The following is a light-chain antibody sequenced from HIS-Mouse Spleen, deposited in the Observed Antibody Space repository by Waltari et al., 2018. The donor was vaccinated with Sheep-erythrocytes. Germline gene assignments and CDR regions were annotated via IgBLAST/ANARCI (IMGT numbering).Light chain of an antibody. V-gene: IGLV2-23*03. Sequence: QSALTQPASVSGSPGPSITISCTGTSSDVGCYNLVSWNQQHPGKAPKLMIYEGSKRPSGVSNRFSGSKSGNTASLTISGLQAEDEADYYCCSYAGSSTFDVVFGGGTKLTVL. J-gene: IGLJ2*01. CDR2: EGS. CDR1: SSDVGCYNL. CDR3: CSYAGSSTFDVV.